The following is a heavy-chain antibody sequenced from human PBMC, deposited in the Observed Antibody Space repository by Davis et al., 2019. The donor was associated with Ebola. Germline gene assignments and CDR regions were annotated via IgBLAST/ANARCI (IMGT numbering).Heavy chain of an antibody. Sequence: HTGGSLRLSCAASGFTFSSYWMHWVRQAPGKGLVWVSRINSDGSSASYADSVKGRFTSSRDNAKNTLYLQMNSLRVEDTAVYYCGNRDYGGYWGQGTLVTVSS. V-gene: IGHV3-74*01. CDR1: GFTFSSYW. D-gene: IGHD3-16*02. CDR2: INSDGSSA. CDR3: GNRDYGGY. J-gene: IGHJ4*02.